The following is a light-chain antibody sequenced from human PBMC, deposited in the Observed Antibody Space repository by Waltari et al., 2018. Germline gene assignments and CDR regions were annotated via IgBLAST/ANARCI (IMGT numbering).Light chain of an antibody. V-gene: IGLV6-57*03. CDR1: SGNIATNS. CDR3: QSFDSSHVV. CDR2: EDN. J-gene: IGLJ2*01. Sequence: FMLTQPHSVSESPGKTVTISCTRSSGNIATNSVQWYQQRPGSAPPKVIYEDNQRPSGVPDRFSGSIDSSSNSASLIISGLKAEDEADYYCQSFDSSHVVFGGGTKLTVL.